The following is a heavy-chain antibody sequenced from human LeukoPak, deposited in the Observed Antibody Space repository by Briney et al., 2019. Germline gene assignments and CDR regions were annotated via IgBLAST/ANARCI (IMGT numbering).Heavy chain of an antibody. J-gene: IGHJ5*02. V-gene: IGHV5-10-1*01. Sequence: GESLQISCQGSGYSFTSYWISWVRQMRGKGLEWMGRIDPSDSYTNYSPSFQGHVTISADKSISTAYLQWSSLKASDTAMYYCARRSSGYLSIDPWGQGTLVTVSS. CDR1: GYSFTSYW. CDR3: ARRSSGYLSIDP. CDR2: IDPSDSYT. D-gene: IGHD5-12*01.